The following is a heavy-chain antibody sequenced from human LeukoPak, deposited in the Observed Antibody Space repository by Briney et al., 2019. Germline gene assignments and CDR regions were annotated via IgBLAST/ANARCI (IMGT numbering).Heavy chain of an antibody. CDR3: ARVGVVVPALYGMDV. J-gene: IGHJ6*02. Sequence: PSGTLSLTCAVSGGSISSSNWWSWVRQPPGKGLEWIGEIYHSGSTNYNPSLKSRVTISVDKSKNQFSLKLSSVTAADTAVYYCARVGVVVPALYGMDVWGQGTTVTVPS. V-gene: IGHV4-4*02. CDR2: IYHSGST. CDR1: GGSISSSNW. D-gene: IGHD2-2*01.